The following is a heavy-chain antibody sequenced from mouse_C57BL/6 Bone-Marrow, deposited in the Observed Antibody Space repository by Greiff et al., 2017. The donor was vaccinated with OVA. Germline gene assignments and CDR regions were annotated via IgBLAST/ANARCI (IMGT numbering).Heavy chain of an antibody. D-gene: IGHD1-1*01. CDR1: GYTFTSYG. CDR2: IYPRSGNT. Sequence: LQESGAELARPGASVKLSCKASGYTFTSYGISWVKQRTGQGLEWIGEIYPRSGNTYYNEKFKGKATLTADKSSSTAYMELRSLTSEDSAVYFCARSRYYGSTASWFAYWGQGTLVTVSA. J-gene: IGHJ3*01. V-gene: IGHV1-81*01. CDR3: ARSRYYGSTASWFAY.